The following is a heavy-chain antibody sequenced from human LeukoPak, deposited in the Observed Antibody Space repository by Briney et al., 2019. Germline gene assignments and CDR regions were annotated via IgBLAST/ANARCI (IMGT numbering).Heavy chain of an antibody. Sequence: ASVKVPCKXSGYTFTSYYMHWVRQAPGQGLEWMGIINPSGGSTSYAQKFQGRVTMTRDTSTSTVYMELSSLRSEDTAVYYCAREDGSSGSLDWGQGTLVTVSS. V-gene: IGHV1-46*01. D-gene: IGHD3-22*01. CDR1: GYTFTSYY. CDR2: INPSGGST. CDR3: AREDGSSGSLD. J-gene: IGHJ4*02.